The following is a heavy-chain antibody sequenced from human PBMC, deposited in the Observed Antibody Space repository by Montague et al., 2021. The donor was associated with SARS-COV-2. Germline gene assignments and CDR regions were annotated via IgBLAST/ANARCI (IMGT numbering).Heavy chain of an antibody. Sequence: SRRLSCAASGFTFSSYAMHWVRQAPGKGLEWVAVISYDGSNKYYADSVKGRFTISRDNSKNTLYLQMNSLRAEDTAVYYCARDPDSGSYSSDAFDIWGQGTMVTVSS. V-gene: IGHV3-30-3*01. CDR2: ISYDGSNK. D-gene: IGHD1-26*01. CDR3: ARDPDSGSYSSDAFDI. CDR1: GFTFSSYA. J-gene: IGHJ3*02.